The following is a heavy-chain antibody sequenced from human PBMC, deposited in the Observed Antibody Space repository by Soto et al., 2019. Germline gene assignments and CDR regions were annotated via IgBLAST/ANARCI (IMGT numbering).Heavy chain of an antibody. CDR1: GGSISSYY. V-gene: IGHV4-59*08. D-gene: IGHD3-9*01. CDR3: ARHLLRYFDWPHAFDI. CDR2: IYYSGST. J-gene: IGHJ3*02. Sequence: TSETLSLTCTGSGGSISSYYWSWIRQPPGKGLEWIGYIYYSGSTNYNPSLKSRVTISVDTSKNQFSLKLSSVTAADTAVYYCARHLLRYFDWPHAFDIWGQGTMVA.